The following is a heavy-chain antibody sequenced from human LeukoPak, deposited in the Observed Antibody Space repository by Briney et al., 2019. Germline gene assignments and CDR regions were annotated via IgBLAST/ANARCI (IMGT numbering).Heavy chain of an antibody. V-gene: IGHV4-59*01. Sequence: SETLSLTCTVSGGSISSYYWSWIRQPPGKGLEWIGHIHYSGSTNYNPSLKSRVTISVDTSKNQFSLKLSSVTAADTAVYYCARAHSSSWYPAYYYGMDVWGQGTTVTVSS. CDR2: IHYSGST. J-gene: IGHJ6*02. D-gene: IGHD6-13*01. CDR3: ARAHSSSWYPAYYYGMDV. CDR1: GGSISSYY.